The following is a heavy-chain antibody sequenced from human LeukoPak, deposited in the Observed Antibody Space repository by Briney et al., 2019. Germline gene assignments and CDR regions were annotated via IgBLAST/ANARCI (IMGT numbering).Heavy chain of an antibody. J-gene: IGHJ4*02. CDR2: IYYSGST. V-gene: IGHV4-59*01. CDR1: GGSISSYY. Sequence: SETLSLTCTVSGGSISSYYWSWIRQPAGKGLEWIGYIYYSGSTNYNPSLKSRVTISVDTSKNQFSLKLSSVTAADTAVYYCARWGGVAGCFDYWGQGTLVTVSS. D-gene: IGHD6-19*01. CDR3: ARWGGVAGCFDY.